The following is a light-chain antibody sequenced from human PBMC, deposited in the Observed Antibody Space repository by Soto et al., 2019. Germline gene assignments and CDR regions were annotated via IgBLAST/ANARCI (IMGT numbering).Light chain of an antibody. CDR2: KAS. J-gene: IGKJ1*01. Sequence: DIQMTQSPSTLSASAGDRVIISCRASQYISSWLAWYQQKPGKAPDLLIYKASSLQSGVPSRFSGSGSGTQFTLTISSLQPDDFATYYCQQYNSYSEAFGQGTKVDIK. CDR1: QYISSW. CDR3: QQYNSYSEA. V-gene: IGKV1-5*03.